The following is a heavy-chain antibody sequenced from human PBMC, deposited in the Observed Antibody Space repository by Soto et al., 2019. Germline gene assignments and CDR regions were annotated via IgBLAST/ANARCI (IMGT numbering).Heavy chain of an antibody. CDR1: GFTFSSYS. D-gene: IGHD4-17*01. Sequence: EVQLVESGGGLVKPGGSLRLSCAASGFTFSSYSMNWVRQAPGKGLEWVSSISSSSSYIYYADSVKGRFTISRDNAKNSLYLQMNSLRAEDTAVYYCARDGDYGDYGGAYWYFDLWGRGTLVTVSS. CDR2: ISSSSSYI. CDR3: ARDGDYGDYGGAYWYFDL. V-gene: IGHV3-21*01. J-gene: IGHJ2*01.